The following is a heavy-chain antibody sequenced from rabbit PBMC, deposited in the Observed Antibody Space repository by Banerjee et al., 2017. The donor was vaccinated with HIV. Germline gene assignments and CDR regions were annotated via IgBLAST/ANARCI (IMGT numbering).Heavy chain of an antibody. V-gene: IGHV1S45*01. J-gene: IGHJ4*01. D-gene: IGHD1-1*01. CDR1: GFSFSNKYV. CDR2: INTSSGNT. CDR3: ARASSIVWYLNL. Sequence: QEQLAESGGDLVKPEGSLTITCTASGFSFSNKYVMCWVRQAPGKGLEWIACINTSSGNTVYATWAKGRFTISKTSWTTVTLQMTSLTAAHTATYFCARASSIVWYLNLWGPGTLVTVS.